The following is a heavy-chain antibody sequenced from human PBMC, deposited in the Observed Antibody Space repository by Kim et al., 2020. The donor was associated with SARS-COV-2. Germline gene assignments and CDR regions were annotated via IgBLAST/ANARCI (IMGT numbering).Heavy chain of an antibody. V-gene: IGHV6-1*01. CDR1: GDSVSSNSAA. CDR3: ARSSAAGFAFDY. CDR2: TYYRSKWFN. Sequence: SQTLSLTCAISGDSVSSNSAAWNWIRQSPSRGLEWLGRTYYRSKWFNDYAVPVKSRITINPDTSKSQFSLQLNSVTPDDTAVYYCARSSAAGFAFDYWGQGTLVTVSS. J-gene: IGHJ4*02. D-gene: IGHD6-13*01.